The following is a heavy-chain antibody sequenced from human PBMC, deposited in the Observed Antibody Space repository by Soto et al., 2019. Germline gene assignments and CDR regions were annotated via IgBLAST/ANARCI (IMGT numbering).Heavy chain of an antibody. Sequence: PSETLSLTCTVSVGSISGSSYYWGWIRQPPGKGLEWIGSIYYSGSTYYNPSLKSRVTISVDTSKNQFSLKLSSVTAADTAVYYCARHVRAYCDSSGYYGGGRFDYWGQGTLVTV. CDR3: ARHVRAYCDSSGYYGGGRFDY. CDR1: VGSISGSSYY. CDR2: IYYSGST. D-gene: IGHD3-22*01. V-gene: IGHV4-39*01. J-gene: IGHJ4*02.